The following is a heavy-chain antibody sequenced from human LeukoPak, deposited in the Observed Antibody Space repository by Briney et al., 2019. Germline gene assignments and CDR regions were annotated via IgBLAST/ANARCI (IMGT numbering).Heavy chain of an antibody. CDR3: ARVGDGDYESRYGMDV. CDR1: GGSISSYY. Sequence: SETLSLTCTVSGGSISSYYWSWIRQPPGKGLEWIGYIYYSGSTNYNPSLKSRVTISVDTSKNQFSLKLSSVTAADTAVYYCARVGDGDYESRYGMDVWGQGTTVTVSS. V-gene: IGHV4-59*08. D-gene: IGHD4-17*01. J-gene: IGHJ6*02. CDR2: IYYSGST.